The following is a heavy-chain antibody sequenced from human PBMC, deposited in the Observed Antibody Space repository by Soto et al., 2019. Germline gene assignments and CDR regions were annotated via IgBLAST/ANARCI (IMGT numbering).Heavy chain of an antibody. J-gene: IGHJ4*02. V-gene: IGHV3-30*18. Sequence: PGGSLRLSCAASGFTFSSYGMHWVRQAPGKGLEWVAVISYDGSNKYYADSMKGRFTISRDNSKNTMYLQMNSLRAKDTVVYYFAKDSPGDYEIWVDYWGQGTLVTVSS. CDR3: AKDSPGDYEIWVDY. D-gene: IGHD4-17*01. CDR1: GFTFSSYG. CDR2: ISYDGSNK.